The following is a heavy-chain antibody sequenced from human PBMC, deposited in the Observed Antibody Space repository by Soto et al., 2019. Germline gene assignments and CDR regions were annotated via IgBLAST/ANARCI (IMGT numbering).Heavy chain of an antibody. CDR2: IYYSGNT. V-gene: IGHV4-39*01. Sequence: SETLSLTCSVSGYSVSSSDYYWAWIRQPPGKGLEWIGNIYYSGNTFYNPSLKSRVTISVDTSKNQFYLHLSSVTAADTAIFYCASIAAPGTTHFDFWGQGTLVTAPQ. CDR3: ASIAAPGTTHFDF. CDR1: GYSVSSSDYY. J-gene: IGHJ4*02. D-gene: IGHD6-13*01.